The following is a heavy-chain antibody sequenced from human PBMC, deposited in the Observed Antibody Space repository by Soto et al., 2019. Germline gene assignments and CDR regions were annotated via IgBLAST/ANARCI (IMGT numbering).Heavy chain of an antibody. CDR3: ARAFGSTMPSLV. CDR1: GGPISSYY. D-gene: IGHD2-2*01. CDR2: VFYTGST. J-gene: IGHJ4*02. Sequence: LSLTCSVSGGPISSYYWNWIRQPPGKGLEWIGYVFYTGSTDYNPSLKSRVTMSIDTSRNQFSLTLTSVSAADTAVYYCARAFGSTMPSLVWRQGTLVTVSS. V-gene: IGHV4-59*01.